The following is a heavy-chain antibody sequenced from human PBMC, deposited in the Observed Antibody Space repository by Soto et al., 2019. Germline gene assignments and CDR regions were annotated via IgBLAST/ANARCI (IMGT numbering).Heavy chain of an antibody. CDR2: VYHSGST. J-gene: IGHJ4*02. CDR3: ASSHAGAHITAAVH. V-gene: IGHV4-30-2*01. D-gene: IGHD6-13*01. CDR1: GGSISSSGYS. Sequence: QLQLQESGSGLVKPSQTLSLTCAVSGGSISSSGYSWSWIRQPPGKGLEWVGYVYHSGSTHYNPSLKRRVTISVDRSKNQSSLQLSSVTAAATAVYYCASSHAGAHITAAVHWGQGTLVTVSS.